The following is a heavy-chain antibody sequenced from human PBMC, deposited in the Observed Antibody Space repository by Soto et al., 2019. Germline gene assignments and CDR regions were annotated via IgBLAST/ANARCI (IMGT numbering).Heavy chain of an antibody. CDR1: GFTFRSYA. CDR3: ARSNIVATISYYYYGMDV. CDR2: ISYDGSNK. Sequence: GGSPRLSLAASGFTFRSYAMHWGRPAPGKGLEWVAVISYDGSNKYYADSVKGRFTISRDNSKNTLYLQMNSLRAEDTAVYYCARSNIVATISYYYYGMDVWGQGTTVTVSS. J-gene: IGHJ6*02. V-gene: IGHV3-30-3*01. D-gene: IGHD5-12*01.